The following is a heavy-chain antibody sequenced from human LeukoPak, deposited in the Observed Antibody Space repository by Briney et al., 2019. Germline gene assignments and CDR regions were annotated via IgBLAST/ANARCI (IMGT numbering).Heavy chain of an antibody. Sequence: SETLSLTCTVSGGSISSYYWSWIRQPPGKGLEWIGYISYSGSTYYNPSLKSRVTISVDTSKNQFSLKLSSVTAADTAVYYCARRPDILTGYFSWGQGTLVTVSS. J-gene: IGHJ5*02. CDR2: ISYSGST. V-gene: IGHV4-59*06. D-gene: IGHD3-9*01. CDR1: GGSISSYY. CDR3: ARRPDILTGYFS.